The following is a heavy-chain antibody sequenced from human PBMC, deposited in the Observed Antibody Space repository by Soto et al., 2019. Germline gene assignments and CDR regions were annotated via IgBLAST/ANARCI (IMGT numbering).Heavy chain of an antibody. CDR2: ISYDGGNK. CDR3: ARAYVGYSSSWPLDA. Sequence: GGSLRLSCAASGFAFISYGMHWVRQAPGKGLEWVAVISYDGGNKYYADSVKGRFTISRDNSKNTLFLQMNSLRAEDTAVYYCARAYVGYSSSWPLDAWGQGTLVTVSS. CDR1: GFAFISYG. J-gene: IGHJ5*02. D-gene: IGHD5-18*01. V-gene: IGHV3-30*03.